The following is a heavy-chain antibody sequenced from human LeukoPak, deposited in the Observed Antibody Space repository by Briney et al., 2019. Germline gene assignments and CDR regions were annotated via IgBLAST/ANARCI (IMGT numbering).Heavy chain of an antibody. CDR1: GGSISSHY. CDR2: IYYSGST. V-gene: IGHV4-59*11. Sequence: SETLSLTCAVSGGSISSHYWSWIRQPPGKGLEWIGYIYYSGSTNYNPSLKSRVTISVDTSKNQFSLKLSSVTAADTAVDYCARAKAEEWAYYYYYMDVWGKGTTVTVSS. D-gene: IGHD1-26*01. CDR3: ARAKAEEWAYYYYYMDV. J-gene: IGHJ6*03.